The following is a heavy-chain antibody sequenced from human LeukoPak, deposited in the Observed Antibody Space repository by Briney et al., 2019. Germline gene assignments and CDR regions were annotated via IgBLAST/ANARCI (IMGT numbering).Heavy chain of an antibody. V-gene: IGHV4-59*08. J-gene: IGHJ6*02. CDR2: INYIRTT. CDR3: ARSYSSSDHYYYYGMDV. CDR1: GGSISSYY. Sequence: PSVTLSLTCTVSGGSISSYYWNWIRQPPGKGLEWIGYINYIRTTDYNPSLKSRVTIPLDTSKNRFSLKLSSVTAADTAMYYCARSYSSSDHYYYYGMDVWGQGTTVTVSS. D-gene: IGHD6-13*01.